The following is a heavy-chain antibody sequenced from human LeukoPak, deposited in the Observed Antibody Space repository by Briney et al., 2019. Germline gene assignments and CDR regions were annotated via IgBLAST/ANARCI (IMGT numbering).Heavy chain of an antibody. J-gene: IGHJ4*02. CDR1: EFSVSHNY. D-gene: IGHD6-13*01. CDR2: IHSDGTT. Sequence: GGSLRLSCAASEFSVSHNYMSWVRQAPGKGLEWVSVIHSDGTTHYADSVKGRFTISRDNSKNTLYLQMNSLRVEDTAMYYCARETGYSTNWYAYYFDYWGQGTLVTVAS. CDR3: ARETGYSTNWYAYYFDY. V-gene: IGHV3-53*01.